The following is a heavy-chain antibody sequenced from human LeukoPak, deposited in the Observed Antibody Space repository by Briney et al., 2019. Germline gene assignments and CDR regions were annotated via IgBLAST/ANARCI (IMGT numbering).Heavy chain of an antibody. CDR3: ARDPWAVGGNSDDY. J-gene: IGHJ4*02. D-gene: IGHD4-23*01. CDR2: ISNTGSVI. V-gene: IGHV3-48*01. Sequence: GGSLRLSCAASGSTFSSHTMNWVRQAPGKGLEWISYISNTGSVIYYADSVKGRFTISRDNSKNTLYLQMNSLRAEDTAVYYCARDPWAVGGNSDDYWGQGTLVTVSS. CDR1: GSTFSSHT.